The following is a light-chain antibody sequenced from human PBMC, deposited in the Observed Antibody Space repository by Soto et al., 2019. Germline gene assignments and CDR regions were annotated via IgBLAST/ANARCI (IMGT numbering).Light chain of an antibody. J-gene: IGKJ1*01. V-gene: IGKV3-20*01. CDR2: GAS. Sequence: EIVLMQSPATLALYPGEGATLSCRASQSVSKYLAWYQQKPGQAPRLLIYGASSRATGIPDSFSGSGSGTDFTLTISRLEPEDFAVYYCQQYGGSPQTFGQGTKVDIK. CDR3: QQYGGSPQT. CDR1: QSVSKY.